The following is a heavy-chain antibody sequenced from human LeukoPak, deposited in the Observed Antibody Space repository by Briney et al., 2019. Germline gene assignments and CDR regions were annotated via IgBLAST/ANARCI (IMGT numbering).Heavy chain of an antibody. CDR3: ARDYYGSGSYGWFDH. D-gene: IGHD3-10*01. V-gene: IGHV3-21*01. CDR2: ISSSSSYI. J-gene: IGHJ5*02. CDR1: GITFSSYS. Sequence: GGSLRLSCAASGITFSSYSMNWVRQAPGKGLEWVSSISSSSSYIYYAESVKGRFTISSDNAKNSLYLQMNSLRAEDTAVYYCARDYYGSGSYGWFDHWGQGTLVTVSS.